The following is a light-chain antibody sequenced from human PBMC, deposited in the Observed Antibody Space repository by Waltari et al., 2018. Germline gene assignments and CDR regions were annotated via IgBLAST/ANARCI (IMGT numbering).Light chain of an antibody. Sequence: DIQMTQSPSSLSASVGDRVTITCRASQSISSYLNWYQQKPGKAPKLLIYAASSLQSGVPSRFSGSGSATDFTLTSNSLQPEDFATYYCQQSSSTPPFTFGPGTKVDIK. J-gene: IGKJ3*01. CDR1: QSISSY. V-gene: IGKV1-39*01. CDR3: QQSSSTPPFT. CDR2: AAS.